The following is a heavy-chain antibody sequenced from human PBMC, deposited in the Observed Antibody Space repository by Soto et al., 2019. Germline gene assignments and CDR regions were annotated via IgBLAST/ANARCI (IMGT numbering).Heavy chain of an antibody. Sequence: QVQLVQSGAEVKKPGASVKVSCKASGYTFTSYDINWVRQATGQGLEYLGWMNPNSGNTAYVQKFQGRVTMTWDTSITTAYMELSSLRSEDKAVYFCARGIKYGAYSRWFDPWGQGTLVTVSS. J-gene: IGHJ5*02. CDR2: MNPNSGNT. V-gene: IGHV1-8*01. D-gene: IGHD4-17*01. CDR1: GYTFTSYD. CDR3: ARGIKYGAYSRWFDP.